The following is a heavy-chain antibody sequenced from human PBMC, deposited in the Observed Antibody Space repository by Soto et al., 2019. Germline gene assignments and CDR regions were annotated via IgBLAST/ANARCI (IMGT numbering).Heavy chain of an antibody. D-gene: IGHD2-21*01. CDR1: GVSINRGDYY. J-gene: IGHJ4*02. Sequence: QVRLQESGPKLVRPSQTLSLTCSVSGVSINRGDYYWSWIRQSPGRGLEWIGSIYYNGDTNYNPSRGSRVTMSVDTSKKQFFLDLQSVVAADTAVYFCAREGGDLVHIPYYWGQVTLITVSS. CDR3: AREGGDLVHIPYY. CDR2: IYYNGDT. V-gene: IGHV4-30-4*01.